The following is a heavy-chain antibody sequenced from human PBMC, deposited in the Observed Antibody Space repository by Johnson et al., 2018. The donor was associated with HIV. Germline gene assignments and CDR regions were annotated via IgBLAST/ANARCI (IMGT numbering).Heavy chain of an antibody. CDR1: EFTLSNAW. CDR3: TTALRGTVTRDGYILDAFDI. Sequence: VQLVESGGGLVQPGGSLRLSCAASEFTLSNAWMSWVRQVPGKGLEWVGRIKRKSDGGTTAYAAPVKGRFSISRDDSKTTLYLQMNSLKTEDTAVYYCTTALRGTVTRDGYILDAFDIWGQGTMVTVSS. J-gene: IGHJ3*02. CDR2: IKRKSDGGTT. D-gene: IGHD5-24*01. V-gene: IGHV3-15*01.